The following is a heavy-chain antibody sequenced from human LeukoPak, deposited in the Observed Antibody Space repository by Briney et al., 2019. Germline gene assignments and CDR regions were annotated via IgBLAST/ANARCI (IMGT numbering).Heavy chain of an antibody. CDR1: GFTFSNYA. CDR3: AKGGIGENGLDY. CDR2: VGSGGST. Sequence: GRSLRLSCAASGFTFSNYAMPWVRQAPGKGLEWVSSVGSGGSTYHEDSVKGRFTISRDNSKNTVYLQMNSLRAEDTAVYYCAKGGIGENGLDYWGQGTLVSVSS. V-gene: IGHV3-23*01. J-gene: IGHJ4*02. D-gene: IGHD6-13*01.